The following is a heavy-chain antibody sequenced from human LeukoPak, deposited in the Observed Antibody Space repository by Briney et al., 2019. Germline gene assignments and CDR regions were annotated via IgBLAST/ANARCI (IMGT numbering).Heavy chain of an antibody. Sequence: PGGSLRLSCAASGFTFSSYAMTSVRQAPGKGLEWVSGMNGNGDKVYYADSVKGRFTISRDNSKNTLYLQMNSLRGEDTAVYYCAKRDYYDSDHYYPLFDYWGQGTLVTVSS. D-gene: IGHD3-22*01. V-gene: IGHV3-23*01. CDR1: GFTFSSYA. CDR3: AKRDYYDSDHYYPLFDY. CDR2: MNGNGDKV. J-gene: IGHJ4*02.